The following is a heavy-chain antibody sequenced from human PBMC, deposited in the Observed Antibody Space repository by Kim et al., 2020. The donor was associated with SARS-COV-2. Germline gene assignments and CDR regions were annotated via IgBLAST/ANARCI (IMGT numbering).Heavy chain of an antibody. J-gene: IGHJ5*02. CDR1: GYTFSSYV. CDR2: ISGTTTLI. CDR3: ARAGAEWSLWFDP. V-gene: IGHV3-48*02. D-gene: IGHD1-26*01. Sequence: GGSLRLSCAASGYTFSSYVMSWVRQAPGKGLEWVSSISGTTTLIHYADSVKGRFTISRDNAKNSMDLQMNSLTDEDTAEYYCARAGAEWSLWFDPWGQGT.